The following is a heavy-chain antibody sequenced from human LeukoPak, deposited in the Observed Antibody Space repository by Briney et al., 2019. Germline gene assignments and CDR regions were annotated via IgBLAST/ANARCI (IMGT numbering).Heavy chain of an antibody. CDR3: ARTDLPYYYDSSGYYDFDY. J-gene: IGHJ4*02. Sequence: GASVKVSCKASGYTFTSYGISWVRQAPGQGLEWMGWISAYNGNTNYAQKLQGRVTMTTDTSTSTAYMELRNLRSDDTAVYYCARTDLPYYYDSSGYYDFDYWGQGTLVTVSS. CDR1: GYTFTSYG. CDR2: ISAYNGNT. D-gene: IGHD3-22*01. V-gene: IGHV1-18*01.